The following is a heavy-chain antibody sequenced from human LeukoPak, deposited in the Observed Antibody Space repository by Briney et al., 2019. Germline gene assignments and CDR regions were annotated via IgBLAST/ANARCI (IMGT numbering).Heavy chain of an antibody. Sequence: GGSLRLSCAASGFTFSSYAMHWVRQAPGKGLEWVAVLSYDGSNEYYADSVKGRFTISRDNSKNTLYLQMNSLRAEDTAVYYCAKSCSYYYDSSGYLTYFDYWGQGTLVTVSS. CDR3: AKSCSYYYDSSGYLTYFDY. J-gene: IGHJ4*02. D-gene: IGHD3-22*01. CDR2: LSYDGSNE. V-gene: IGHV3-30-3*01. CDR1: GFTFSSYA.